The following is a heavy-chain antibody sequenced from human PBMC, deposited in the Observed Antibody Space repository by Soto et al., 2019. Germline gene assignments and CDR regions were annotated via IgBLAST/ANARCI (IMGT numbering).Heavy chain of an antibody. V-gene: IGHV5-51*01. CDR3: ARHLETVAGTDSYYYNLDV. CDR2: VYPGDSDT. Sequence: GESLKISCKGSGYNFPTYWIGWVRQMPAKGLEWMGIVYPGDSDTRYSPSFQGQVTISADHSITTAYLQWSSLKASDTAIYYCARHLETVAGTDSYYYNLDVWGQGTTVTVSS. J-gene: IGHJ6*02. D-gene: IGHD6-19*01. CDR1: GYNFPTYW.